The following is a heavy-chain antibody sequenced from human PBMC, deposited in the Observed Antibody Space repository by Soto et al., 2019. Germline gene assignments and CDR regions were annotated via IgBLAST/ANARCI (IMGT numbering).Heavy chain of an antibody. CDR1: GYTFTKYS. CDR3: ARDEYD. V-gene: IGHV1-3*01. Sequence: GASVKVSCKASGYTFTKYSIHWVRQAPGQGLEWMGWSYAGNGDRKYSQKFQGRLTLTMDTSASTVYMELSSLKSEDTAVYFCARDEYDWGQGTMVTVSS. J-gene: IGHJ4*02. CDR2: SYAGNGDR. D-gene: IGHD6-6*01.